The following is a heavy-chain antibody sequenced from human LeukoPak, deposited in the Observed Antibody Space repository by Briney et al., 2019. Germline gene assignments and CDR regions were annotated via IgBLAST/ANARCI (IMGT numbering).Heavy chain of an antibody. J-gene: IGHJ4*02. D-gene: IGHD3-10*01. Sequence: GGSPRLSCAASGFTFTNYWMHWVRQVPGKGLVWVPRIKSDGSSTHYADSVKGRFTISRDNARNTLYLQMNSLRAEDTAVYYCASELRLGYWGQGILVTVSS. V-gene: IGHV3-74*01. CDR2: IKSDGSST. CDR3: ASELRLGY. CDR1: GFTFTNYW.